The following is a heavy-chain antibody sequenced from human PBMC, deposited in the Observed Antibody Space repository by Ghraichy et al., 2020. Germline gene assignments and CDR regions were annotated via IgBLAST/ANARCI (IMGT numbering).Heavy chain of an antibody. V-gene: IGHV4-59*01. CDR2: IYYSGST. D-gene: IGHD5-24*01. CDR3: ARDEGDGYNTFDY. J-gene: IGHJ4*02. CDR1: GGSISSYY. Sequence: SETLSLTCTVSGGSISSYYWSWIRQPPGKGLEWIGYIYYSGSTNYNPSLKSRVTISVDTSKNQFSLKLSSVTAADTAVYYCARDEGDGYNTFDYWGQGTLVTVSS.